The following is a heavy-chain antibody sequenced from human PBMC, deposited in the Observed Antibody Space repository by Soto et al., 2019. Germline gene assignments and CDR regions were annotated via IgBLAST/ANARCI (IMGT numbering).Heavy chain of an antibody. J-gene: IGHJ4*02. D-gene: IGHD1-26*01. V-gene: IGHV1-3*01. CDR3: AKAIWYSGNYYFDY. CDR2: INAGDGRT. CDR1: GYTFTNYA. Sequence: ASVKVSCKASGYTFTNYAIQWVRQAPGQRLEWMGWINAGDGRTKYSEKYQARTTITRDTSATTAYMELISLRSEDTAVYYCAKAIWYSGNYYFDYWGQGTLVTSPQ.